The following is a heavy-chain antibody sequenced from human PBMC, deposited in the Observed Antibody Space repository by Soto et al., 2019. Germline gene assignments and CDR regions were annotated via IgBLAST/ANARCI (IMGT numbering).Heavy chain of an antibody. J-gene: IGHJ5*02. CDR2: IYTSGSA. V-gene: IGHV4-4*07. CDR1: VDSISSYY. Sequence: SETLSLTCTVSVDSISSYYWSWIRQPAGKGLEWIGHIYTSGSANYNPSLKSRVTMSIDTSKNQFSLKLSSVTAADTAVYYCARGRNTMVRGVTNWFDPWGQGTLVTVSS. D-gene: IGHD3-10*01. CDR3: ARGRNTMVRGVTNWFDP.